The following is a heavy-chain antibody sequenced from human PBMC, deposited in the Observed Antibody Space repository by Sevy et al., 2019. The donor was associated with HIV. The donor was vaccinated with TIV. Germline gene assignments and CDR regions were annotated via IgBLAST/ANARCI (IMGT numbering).Heavy chain of an antibody. D-gene: IGHD6-13*01. J-gene: IGHJ4*02. CDR3: TRWKAAQSIFDY. V-gene: IGHV3-49*04. CDR1: GFTFGDYC. Sequence: GVSLRLSCTASGFTFGDYCMSWVRQAPGKGLEWVAFLKSDVYGGTVDHAASVRGRFVISRDYSKTIAYLQMNDLKTEDTGVYYCTRWKAAQSIFDYWGQGALVTISS. CDR2: LKSDVYGGTV.